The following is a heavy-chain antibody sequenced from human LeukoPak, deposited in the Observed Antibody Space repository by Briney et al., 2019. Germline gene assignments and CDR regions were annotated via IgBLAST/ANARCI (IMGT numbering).Heavy chain of an antibody. CDR3: ASSDTYYYGSGSYYFLF. CDR1: GFTVSSNY. CDR2: IYSGGST. Sequence: GRSLRLSCAASGFTVSSNYMSWVRQAPGKGLEWVSVIYSGGSTYYADSVKGRFTISRDNSKNTLYLQMNSLRAEDTAVYYCASSDTYYYGSGSYYFLFWGQGTLVTVSS. V-gene: IGHV3-66*01. D-gene: IGHD3-10*01. J-gene: IGHJ4*02.